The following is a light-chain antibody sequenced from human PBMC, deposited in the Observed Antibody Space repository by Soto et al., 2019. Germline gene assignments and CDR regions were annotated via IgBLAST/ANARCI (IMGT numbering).Light chain of an antibody. CDR2: AAS. V-gene: IGKV1-39*01. J-gene: IGKJ1*01. CDR3: QQSYSTPQT. CDR1: QSISSY. Sequence: DIQMTQSPSTLSGSVGDRVTITCRASQSISSYLNWYQQKPGKAPKLLIYAASSLQSGVPSRFSGSGSGTDFTLTISSLQPEDFATYYCQQSYSTPQTFGQGTKV.